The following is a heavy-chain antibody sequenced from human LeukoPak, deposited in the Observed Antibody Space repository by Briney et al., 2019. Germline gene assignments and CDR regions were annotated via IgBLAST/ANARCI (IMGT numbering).Heavy chain of an antibody. CDR3: ATHDSRTYDY. CDR2: ITHNGGTT. CDR1: GFTFINYD. Sequence: GGSLRLSWAGSGFTFINYDMSWVRQAPGKGLEWVSAITHNGGTTFYADSVKGRFTISRDNSKNTVYLQMNGLRAEDTAVYYCATHDSRTYDYWGQGTLVTVSS. D-gene: IGHD3-16*01. V-gene: IGHV3-23*01. J-gene: IGHJ4*02.